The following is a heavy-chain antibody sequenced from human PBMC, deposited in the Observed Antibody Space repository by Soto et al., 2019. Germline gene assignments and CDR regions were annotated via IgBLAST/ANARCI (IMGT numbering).Heavy chain of an antibody. CDR1: GDSVSSNSAA. CDR2: TYYRSKWYN. Sequence: PSQTLSLTCAISGDSVSSNSAAWNWIRQSPSRGLEWLGRTYYRSKWYNDYAVSVKSRITINPDTSKNQFSLQLNSVTPEDTAVYYCPRGQQWLGPPRGYYYGMDVWGQGTTVTVSS. J-gene: IGHJ6*02. V-gene: IGHV6-1*01. CDR3: PRGQQWLGPPRGYYYGMDV. D-gene: IGHD6-19*01.